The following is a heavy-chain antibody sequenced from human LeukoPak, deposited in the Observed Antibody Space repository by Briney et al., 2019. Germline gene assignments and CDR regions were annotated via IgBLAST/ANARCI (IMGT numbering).Heavy chain of an antibody. CDR2: INTNTGNP. D-gene: IGHD3-16*02. V-gene: IGHV7-4-1*02. Sequence: ASVKVSCKASEYTFTNYAMNWVRQVPGQGLEWMGWINTNTGNPTYAQGFTGRFVFSLDTSVSTAYLQISSLKAEDTAVYYCARSYYDYVWGSYRQRSFDYWGQGTLVTVSS. CDR3: ARSYYDYVWGSYRQRSFDY. CDR1: EYTFTNYA. J-gene: IGHJ4*02.